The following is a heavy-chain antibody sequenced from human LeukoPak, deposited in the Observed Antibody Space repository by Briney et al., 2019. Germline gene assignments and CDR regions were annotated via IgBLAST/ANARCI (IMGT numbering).Heavy chain of an antibody. CDR2: IAWNSGIT. V-gene: IGHV3-9*01. D-gene: IGHD3-16*01. CDR3: VKDIRGDVIPRRFYY. Sequence: PGRSLRLSCAASGFTFDDYTMHWVRQVPGKGLEWVSGIAWNSGITGYADSVKGRFTISRDNAKNSLSLQMNSLRAEDTAFYYCVKDIRGDVIPRRFYYWGQGNLVNVSS. CDR1: GFTFDDYT. J-gene: IGHJ4*02.